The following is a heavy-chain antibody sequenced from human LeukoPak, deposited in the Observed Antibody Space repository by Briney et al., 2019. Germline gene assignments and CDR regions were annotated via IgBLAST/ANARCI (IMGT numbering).Heavy chain of an antibody. CDR2: ISYDGSNK. J-gene: IGHJ4*02. D-gene: IGHD5-12*01. Sequence: PGGSLRLSCAASGFTFSSYAMHWVRQAPGKGLEWVAVISYDGSNKYYADSVKGRFTISRDNSKNTLYLQMNSLRAEDTAVYYCARESVDPYFDYWGQGTLVTVSS. CDR1: GFTFSSYA. V-gene: IGHV3-30-3*01. CDR3: ARESVDPYFDY.